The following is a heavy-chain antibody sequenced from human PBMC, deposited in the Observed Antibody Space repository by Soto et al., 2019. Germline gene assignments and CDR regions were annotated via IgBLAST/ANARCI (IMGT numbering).Heavy chain of an antibody. CDR2: IIPIPGTA. Sequence: QVQLVQSGAEVKKPGSSVKVSGKASGGTFGSYAISWVRQAPGQGLEWMGGIIPIPGTANYAQKFQGRVTIAEDESTRTAYMELSSLRSEDTAVYYCARSQGSSTSLEIYYYYYYGMDGWGQGTTVTVSS. CDR1: GGTFGSYA. J-gene: IGHJ6*02. D-gene: IGHD2-2*01. CDR3: ARSQGSSTSLEIYYYYYYGMDG. V-gene: IGHV1-69*01.